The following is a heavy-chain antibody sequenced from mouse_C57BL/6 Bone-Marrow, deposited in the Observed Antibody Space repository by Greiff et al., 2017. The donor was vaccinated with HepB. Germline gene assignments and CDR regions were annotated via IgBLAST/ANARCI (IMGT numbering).Heavy chain of an antibody. CDR1: GFNIKDYY. D-gene: IGHD2-3*01. CDR3: TSIYDGYCYFAY. V-gene: IGHV14-4*01. Sequence: EVQVVESGAELVRPGASVKLSCTASGFNIKDYYMHWVKQRPEQGLEWIGWIDPENGDTEYASKFQGKATITADTSSNTAYLQLSSLTSEDTAVYYCTSIYDGYCYFAYWGQGTLVTVSA. CDR2: IDPENGDT. J-gene: IGHJ3*01.